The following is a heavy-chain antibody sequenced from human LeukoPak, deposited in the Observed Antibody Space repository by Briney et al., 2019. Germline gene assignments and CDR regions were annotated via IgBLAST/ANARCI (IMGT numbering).Heavy chain of an antibody. D-gene: IGHD3-10*01. CDR2: VYYTGNT. CDR1: GVSISSSNSY. CDR3: ARRSYGVPFDP. V-gene: IGHV4-39*01. Sequence: SETLSLTCTVSGVSISSSNSYWGWIRQPPGKGLEWIGSVYYTGNTYYNASLKSRVTIVIDTSKNQISLRLTSVTAADTAVYYCARRSYGVPFDPWGQGILVTVSS. J-gene: IGHJ5*02.